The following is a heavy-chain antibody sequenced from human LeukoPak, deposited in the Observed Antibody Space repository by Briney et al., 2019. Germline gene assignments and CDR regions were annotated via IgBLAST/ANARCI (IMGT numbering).Heavy chain of an antibody. CDR3: AKNYYDSSGYGFDF. CDR2: IRGSGGST. Sequence: GGSLRLSCAASGFTFTNYAMSWVRQARGKGLEWVSAIRGSGGSTYYADSVKGRFTISRDNSKNTLYLQMSSLRAEDTAVYYCAKNYYDSSGYGFDFWGQGTLVTVSS. V-gene: IGHV3-23*01. D-gene: IGHD3-22*01. CDR1: GFTFTNYA. J-gene: IGHJ4*02.